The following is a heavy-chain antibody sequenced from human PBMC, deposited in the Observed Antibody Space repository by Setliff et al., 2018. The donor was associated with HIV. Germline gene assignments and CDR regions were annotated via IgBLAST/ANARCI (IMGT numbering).Heavy chain of an antibody. CDR3: ARAISTPSYYYHMDV. J-gene: IGHJ6*03. D-gene: IGHD3-10*01. CDR2: VYTSETS. CDR1: GGSMSSYY. Sequence: SETLSLTCTLSGGSMSSYYWTWIRQPPGKGLEWIGYVYTSETSNYNSSLRSRVVISLDTSKNQFSLKLGSVTAADTAVYYCARAISTPSYYYHMDVWGTGTPVTVSS. V-gene: IGHV4-4*08.